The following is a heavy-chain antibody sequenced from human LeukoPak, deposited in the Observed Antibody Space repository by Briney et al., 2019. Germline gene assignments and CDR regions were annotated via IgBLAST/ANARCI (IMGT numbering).Heavy chain of an antibody. Sequence: GGSLRLSCVVSGITFSGYSMIWVRQAPGKGLEWLSFMTTSGNTIFYAESVKDRFTVSRDNAKKSLYLQMNSLRDEDTAVYYCARVGGATAVTMYFEYWGQGTLVTVTS. V-gene: IGHV3-48*02. J-gene: IGHJ4*02. CDR1: GITFSGYS. CDR2: MTTSGNTI. D-gene: IGHD1-26*01. CDR3: ARVGGATAVTMYFEY.